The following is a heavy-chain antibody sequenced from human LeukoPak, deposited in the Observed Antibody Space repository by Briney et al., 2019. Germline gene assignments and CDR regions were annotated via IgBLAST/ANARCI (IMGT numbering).Heavy chain of an antibody. CDR1: GLTFSSYA. CDR3: ARAPPSRGLRGPSNFDY. CDR2: ISSSSSYI. V-gene: IGHV3-21*01. J-gene: IGHJ4*02. D-gene: IGHD5-12*01. Sequence: SGGSLRLSCAASGLTFSSYAMSWVRQAPGKGLEWVSSISSSSSYIYYADSVKGRFTISRDNAKNSLYLQMNSLRAEDTAVYYCARAPPSRGLRGPSNFDYWGQGTLVTVSS.